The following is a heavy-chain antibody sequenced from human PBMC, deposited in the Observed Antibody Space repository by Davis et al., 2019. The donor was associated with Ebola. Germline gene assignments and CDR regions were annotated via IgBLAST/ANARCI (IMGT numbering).Heavy chain of an antibody. J-gene: IGHJ6*02. CDR1: GFTFSSYW. Sequence: GESLKISCAASGFTFSSYWMHWVRQGPGKGLVWVSRISTDGSSTTYAESVKGQFTISRDNTKNTLYLQMNSLRAEDTAVYYCARGGGGIVAYGMDVWGQGTTVTVSS. V-gene: IGHV3-74*01. CDR3: ARGGGGIVAYGMDV. CDR2: ISTDGSST. D-gene: IGHD5-12*01.